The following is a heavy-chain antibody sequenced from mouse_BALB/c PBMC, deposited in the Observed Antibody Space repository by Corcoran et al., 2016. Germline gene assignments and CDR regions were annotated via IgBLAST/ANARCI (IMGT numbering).Heavy chain of an antibody. D-gene: IGHD2-1*01. CDR3: ASGNYWYFDV. CDR2: ISYDGSN. CDR1: GYSITSGYY. Sequence: DEQLQASGPGLVKPSQSLSLTCSVTGYSITSGYYWNWIRQFPGNKLEWMGYISYDGSNNYNTSLKNRISITRDTSKNQFFLKLNSVTTEDTATYYCASGNYWYFDVWGAGTTVTVSS. J-gene: IGHJ1*01. V-gene: IGHV3-6*02.